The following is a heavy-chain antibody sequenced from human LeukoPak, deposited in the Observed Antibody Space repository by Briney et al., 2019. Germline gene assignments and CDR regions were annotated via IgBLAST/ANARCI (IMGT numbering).Heavy chain of an antibody. CDR2: INHSGST. V-gene: IGHV4-34*01. Sequence: PSETLSLTCAVYGGSFSGYYWSWIRQPPGKGLEWIGEINHSGSTNYNPSLKSRVTISVDTSKNQFSLKLSSVTAADTAMYYCARESTIVAGTFDYWGQGTLVTVSS. D-gene: IGHD5-12*01. CDR3: ARESTIVAGTFDY. CDR1: GGSFSGYY. J-gene: IGHJ4*02.